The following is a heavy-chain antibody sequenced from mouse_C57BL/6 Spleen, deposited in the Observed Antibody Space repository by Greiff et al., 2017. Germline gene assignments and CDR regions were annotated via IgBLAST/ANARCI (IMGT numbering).Heavy chain of an antibody. J-gene: IGHJ4*01. CDR3: AKTNWDVWAMDY. CDR1: GFSLTSYG. V-gene: IGHV2-4*01. CDR2: IWSGGST. Sequence: QVQLKESGPGLVQPSPSLSITCTVSGFSLTSYGVHWVRQPPGKGLEWLGVIWSGGSTDYNAAFISRLSISKDNSKSQVFFKMNSLQADDTAIYYCAKTNWDVWAMDYWGQGTSVTVSS. D-gene: IGHD4-1*01.